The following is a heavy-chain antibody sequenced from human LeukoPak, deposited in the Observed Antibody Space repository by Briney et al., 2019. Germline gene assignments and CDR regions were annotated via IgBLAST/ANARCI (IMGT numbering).Heavy chain of an antibody. V-gene: IGHV3-66*01. CDR1: GFTVSTNF. Sequence: GGSLRLSCAVSGFTVSTNFMSWVRQAPGKGLEWGSVLYSGETTSYVDSVKGRFTISRDNSKNTLYLQMNSLRVEDTAVYHCTRDRSSMVRGNYFDYWGQGTLVTVSS. CDR3: TRDRSSMVRGNYFDY. J-gene: IGHJ4*02. CDR2: LYSGETT. D-gene: IGHD3-10*01.